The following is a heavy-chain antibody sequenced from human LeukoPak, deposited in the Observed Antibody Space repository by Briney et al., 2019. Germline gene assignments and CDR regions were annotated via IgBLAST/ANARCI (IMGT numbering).Heavy chain of an antibody. Sequence: ASVKVSCKASGYXFIDYYFHWVRQAPGQGLEWMGYINPNTGDTNSAQNFQGRVIMTRDTSITTAYMELSRLKSDDTALYYCASKGAGHCYDASCMGSFDLWGQGTTVAVSS. D-gene: IGHD2-15*01. V-gene: IGHV1-2*02. CDR2: INPNTGDT. CDR3: ASKGAGHCYDASCMGSFDL. CDR1: GYXFIDYY. J-gene: IGHJ3*01.